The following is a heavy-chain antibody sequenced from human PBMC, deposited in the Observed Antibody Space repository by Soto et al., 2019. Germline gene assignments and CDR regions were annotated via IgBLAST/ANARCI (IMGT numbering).Heavy chain of an antibody. V-gene: IGHV3-23*01. Sequence: GGSLRLSCAASGFTFSSYAMSWVRQAPGKGLEWVSAISGSGGSTYYADSVKGRFTISRDNSKNTLYLQMNSLRAEDTAVYYCAKMGAHGVYYYYYMDVWGKGTTVTVSS. CDR2: ISGSGGST. CDR3: AKMGAHGVYYYYYMDV. J-gene: IGHJ6*03. D-gene: IGHD3-16*01. CDR1: GFTFSSYA.